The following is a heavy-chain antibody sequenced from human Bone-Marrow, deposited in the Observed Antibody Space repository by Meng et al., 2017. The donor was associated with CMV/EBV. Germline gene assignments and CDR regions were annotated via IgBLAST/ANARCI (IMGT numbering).Heavy chain of an antibody. CDR2: IYTSGNT. CDR1: GCSINGYC. CDR3: ARELVVVTHYYFDY. D-gene: IGHD3-22*01. J-gene: IGHJ4*02. V-gene: IGHV4-4*07. Sequence: IVLGCSINGYCWSWIRQPAGKRLGWIERIYTSGNTNYNPSLKSRVTMSVDTSKTQFSLKLTSVTAADTAVYFCARELVVVTHYYFDYWGQGTLVTVSS.